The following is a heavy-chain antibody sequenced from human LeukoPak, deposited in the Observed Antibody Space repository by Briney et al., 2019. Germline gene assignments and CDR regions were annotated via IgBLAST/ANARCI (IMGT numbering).Heavy chain of an antibody. CDR3: ARDHCSSTSCYGMDV. Sequence: GGSLRLSCAASGFTFSSFAMHWVRQAPGRGLEWVAAISYHGSNTYYADSVKGRFTISRDNSKNTLYLQMNSLRAEDTAVYYCARDHCSSTSCYGMDVWGQGTTVTVSS. V-gene: IGHV3-30*04. CDR2: ISYHGSNT. J-gene: IGHJ6*02. D-gene: IGHD2-2*01. CDR1: GFTFSSFA.